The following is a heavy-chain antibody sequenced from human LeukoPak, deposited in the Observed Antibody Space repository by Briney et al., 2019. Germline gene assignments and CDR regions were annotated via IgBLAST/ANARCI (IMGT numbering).Heavy chain of an antibody. CDR2: INPNSGGT. D-gene: IGHD6-13*01. Sequence: ASVKVSCKASGYTFTGYYMHWVRQAPGHGPEWRGWINPNSGGTNYAQKFQGRVTMTRDTSISTAYMELSRLISDDTAVYYCARDRGRIAAAGWGQGTLVTVSS. J-gene: IGHJ4*02. V-gene: IGHV1-2*02. CDR1: GYTFTGYY. CDR3: ARDRGRIAAAG.